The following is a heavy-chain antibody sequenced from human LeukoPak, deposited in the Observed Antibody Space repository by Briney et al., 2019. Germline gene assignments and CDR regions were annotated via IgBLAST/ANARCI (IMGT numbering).Heavy chain of an antibody. CDR1: GGTFSSYA. D-gene: IGHD6-13*01. CDR2: IIPILGIA. J-gene: IGHJ4*02. Sequence: GSSVKVSCKASGGTFSSYAFSWVRQAPGQGLEWMGRIIPILGIANYAQKFQGRVTITADKSTSTAYMELSSLRSEDTAVYYCAREISGIAAAGTSPDYWGQGTLVTVSS. V-gene: IGHV1-69*04. CDR3: AREISGIAAAGTSPDY.